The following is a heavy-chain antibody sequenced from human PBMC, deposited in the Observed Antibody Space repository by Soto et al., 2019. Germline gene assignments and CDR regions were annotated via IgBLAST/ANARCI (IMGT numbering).Heavy chain of an antibody. V-gene: IGHV1-3*05. Sequence: QGQLVQSGAEEKKPGASVKVSCKASGYTFTSYAMHRVRQAPGQRLEWMGGINAGNGNTKYSQKFQGRVTIPRDTSASTAYMEVSSLRSEDTAVYSCARSIVVVTALDYWGQGTLVTVSS. CDR2: INAGNGNT. J-gene: IGHJ4*02. CDR1: GYTFTSYA. D-gene: IGHD2-21*02. CDR3: ARSIVVVTALDY.